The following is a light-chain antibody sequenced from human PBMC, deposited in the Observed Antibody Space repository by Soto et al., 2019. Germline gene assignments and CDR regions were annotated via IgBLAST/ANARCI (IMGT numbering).Light chain of an antibody. CDR1: QSISSW. CDR2: KAS. J-gene: IGKJ1*01. CDR3: QQYNSSPWT. Sequence: DIPMTQSPSTLSASVGDRVTITCRASQSISSWLAWYQQKPGKAPKLLIYKASSLESGVPSRFSGSGSGTEFTLTISSLQPDDLATYYCQQYNSSPWTFGQGTKVEIK. V-gene: IGKV1-5*03.